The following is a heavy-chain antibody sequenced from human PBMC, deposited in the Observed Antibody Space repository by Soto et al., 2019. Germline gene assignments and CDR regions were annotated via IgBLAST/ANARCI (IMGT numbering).Heavy chain of an antibody. D-gene: IGHD6-13*01. CDR3: AKDTNKVAAADFDY. J-gene: IGHJ4*02. CDR1: GFTFDDYA. Sequence: GGSLSLSCAASGFTFDDYAMHWVRQAPGKGLEWVSGISWNSGSIGYADSVKGRFTISRDNAKNSLYLQMNSLRAEDTALYYCAKDTNKVAAADFDYWGQGTLVTVSS. V-gene: IGHV3-9*01. CDR2: ISWNSGSI.